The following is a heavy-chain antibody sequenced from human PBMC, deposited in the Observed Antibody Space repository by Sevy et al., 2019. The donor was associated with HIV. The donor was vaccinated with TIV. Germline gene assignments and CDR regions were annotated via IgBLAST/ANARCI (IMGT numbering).Heavy chain of an antibody. D-gene: IGHD2-21*01. J-gene: IGHJ3*01. CDR2: IKQDESEK. Sequence: GGSLRLSCAASGFTFNRYWMSWVRQAPGKGLEWVANIKQDESEKHYADSVKGRFTISRDNTKNSLFLQLDTVRDEDSAIYYCAKIDDGDFEGVVRVWGQGTMVTVSS. CDR1: GFTFNRYW. V-gene: IGHV3-7*03. CDR3: AKIDDGDFEGVVRV.